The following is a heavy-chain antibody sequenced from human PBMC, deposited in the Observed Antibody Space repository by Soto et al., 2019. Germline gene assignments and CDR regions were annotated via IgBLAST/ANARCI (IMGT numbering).Heavy chain of an antibody. V-gene: IGHV4-34*01. J-gene: IGHJ4*02. CDR3: ARRFDY. CDR2: INHTGST. CDR1: GEPLSGYY. Sequence: QVQLQQWGAGLLKPSETLSLTCAVYGEPLSGYYWIWIRQPPGKGLEWIGEINHTGSTSYNPSLKSRVAMSIDTSKYQFSLRLNSMTAADTAVYYCARRFDYWGQGTLVTVSS.